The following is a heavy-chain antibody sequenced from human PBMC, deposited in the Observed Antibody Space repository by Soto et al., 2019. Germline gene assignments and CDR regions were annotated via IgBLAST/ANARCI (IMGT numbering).Heavy chain of an antibody. Sequence: PSETLSLTCAAYGGSFSGYYWSWIRQPPGKGLEWIGEINHSGSTNYNPSLKSRVTISVDTSKNQFSLKLSSVTAADTAVYYCARSKKDIVVVVAATFFDYWGQGTLVTVSS. D-gene: IGHD2-15*01. V-gene: IGHV4-34*01. J-gene: IGHJ4*02. CDR3: ARSKKDIVVVVAATFFDY. CDR1: GGSFSGYY. CDR2: INHSGST.